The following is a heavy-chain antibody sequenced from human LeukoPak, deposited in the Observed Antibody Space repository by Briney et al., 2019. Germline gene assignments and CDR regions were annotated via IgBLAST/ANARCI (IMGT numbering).Heavy chain of an antibody. Sequence: GGSLRLSCAVSGFTFSTYWMSWVRQAPGKGLEWVANIRQDGSAKYYVDSVRGRFTISRDNAKNSLYLQMNNLRAEDTGVYYCATSSDAPANMWGQGTLVTVSS. J-gene: IGHJ4*02. CDR3: ATSSDAPANM. CDR2: IRQDGSAK. D-gene: IGHD2-2*01. V-gene: IGHV3-7*01. CDR1: GFTFSTYW.